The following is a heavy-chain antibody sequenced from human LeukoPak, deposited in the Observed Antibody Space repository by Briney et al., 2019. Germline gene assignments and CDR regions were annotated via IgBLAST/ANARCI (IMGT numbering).Heavy chain of an antibody. Sequence: PGGSLRLSCVTFGFTFGDYTMHWVRQVPGKGLEWLSGITWDGGNIAYADSVKGRFTISRDNAKSSLYLQMNSLRNEDMAFYFCAKGYTFHGVAHDSGYFDYWGQRTLVTVSS. D-gene: IGHD3-3*01. J-gene: IGHJ4*02. CDR2: ITWDGGNI. CDR3: AKGYTFHGVAHDSGYFDY. CDR1: GFTFGDYT. V-gene: IGHV3-9*03.